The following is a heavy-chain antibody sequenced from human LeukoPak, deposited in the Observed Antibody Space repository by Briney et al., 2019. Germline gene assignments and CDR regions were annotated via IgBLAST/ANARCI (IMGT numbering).Heavy chain of an antibody. Sequence: GGSLRLSCAASGFTFDDYAMYWVRQAPGTGLEWVSGISWNSDNIVYADSVKGRFSISRDNGKNSLYVQMNSLRAEDTALYYCARLGGGTTVTTWGQGTLVTVSS. CDR2: ISWNSDNI. J-gene: IGHJ5*02. D-gene: IGHD4-17*01. CDR3: ARLGGGTTVTT. CDR1: GFTFDDYA. V-gene: IGHV3-9*01.